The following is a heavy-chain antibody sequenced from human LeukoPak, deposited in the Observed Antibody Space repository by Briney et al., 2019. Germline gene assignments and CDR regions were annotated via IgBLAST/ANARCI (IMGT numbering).Heavy chain of an antibody. CDR2: IIPILGTA. CDR1: GGTFSSYA. CDR3: ASKWVTYYYNSSYYHYPTDVFDI. J-gene: IGHJ3*02. D-gene: IGHD3-22*01. V-gene: IGHV1-69*13. Sequence: GASVKVSCKASGGTFSSYAISWVRQAPGQGLEWMGGIIPILGTANYAQKFQGRVTITADESTSTASMELSRLRSDDTAVYYCASKWVTYYYNSSYYHYPTDVFDIWGQGTMVTVSS.